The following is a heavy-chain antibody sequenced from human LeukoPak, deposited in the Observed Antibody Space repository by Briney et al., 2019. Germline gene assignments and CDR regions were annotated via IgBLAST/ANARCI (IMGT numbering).Heavy chain of an antibody. D-gene: IGHD4-11*01. CDR3: TRAFPPLRTATAGDL. Sequence: AGSLRLSCTGSGFTFSDCDMNWVRQAPGKGLEWVSSISGRSSHIYYADSIKGRFTISRDNAKNSLYLQMNSLRDEDTAVYYCTRAFPPLRTATAGDLWGQGTLVSVSS. CDR1: GFTFSDCD. J-gene: IGHJ5*02. V-gene: IGHV3-21*06. CDR2: ISGRSSHI.